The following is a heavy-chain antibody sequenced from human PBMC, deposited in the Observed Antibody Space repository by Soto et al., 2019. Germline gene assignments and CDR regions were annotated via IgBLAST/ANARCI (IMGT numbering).Heavy chain of an antibody. CDR1: GGTFSSYA. CDR3: ARDRGVWELPKRYYYGMDA. CDR2: IIPIFGTA. D-gene: IGHD1-26*01. J-gene: IGHJ6*01. V-gene: IGHV1-69*13. Sequence: SVKISCKASGGTFSSYAISWVRQAPGQGLEWMGGIIPIFGTANYAQKFQGRVTITADESTSTDYMELSSLRSEDTAVYYCARDRGVWELPKRYYYGMDAWGQGTRSPSPQ.